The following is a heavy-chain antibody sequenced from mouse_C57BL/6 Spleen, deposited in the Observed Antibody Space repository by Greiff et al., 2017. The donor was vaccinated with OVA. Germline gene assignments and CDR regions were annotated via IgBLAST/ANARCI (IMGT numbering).Heavy chain of an antibody. V-gene: IGHV5-17*01. CDR3: ARDSSSYWYFDV. D-gene: IGHD3-2*01. CDR1: GFTFSDYG. J-gene: IGHJ1*03. CDR2: ISSGSSTI. Sequence: EVKLQESGGGLVKPGGSLKLSCAASGFTFSDYGMHWVRQAPEKGLEWVAYISSGSSTIYYADTVKGRFTISRDNAKNTLFLQMTSLRSEDTAMYYCARDSSSYWYFDVWGTGTTVTVSS.